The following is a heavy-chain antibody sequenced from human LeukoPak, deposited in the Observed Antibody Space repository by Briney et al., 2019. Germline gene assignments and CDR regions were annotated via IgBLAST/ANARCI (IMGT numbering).Heavy chain of an antibody. CDR1: GGSFSGDY. D-gene: IGHD3-22*01. J-gene: IGHJ4*02. Sequence: PSETLSLTCAVYGGSFSGDYWSWIRQPPGKGLEWIGEINHRESTDKKPSLKSRVTISVDTSKNQFSLKLSSVTAADTAVYYCARALYSYDSSGLFYFDYWGQGTLVTVSS. CDR2: INHREST. CDR3: ARALYSYDSSGLFYFDY. V-gene: IGHV4-34*01.